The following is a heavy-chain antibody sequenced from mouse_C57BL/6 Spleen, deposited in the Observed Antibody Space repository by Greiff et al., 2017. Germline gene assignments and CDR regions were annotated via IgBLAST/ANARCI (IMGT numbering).Heavy chain of an antibody. Sequence: VQLKESGPGMVKPSQSLSLTCTVTGYSITSGYDWHWIRHFPGNKLEWMGYISYSGSTNYNPSLKSRISITHDTSKNHFFLKLNSVTTEDTATYYCARGLRRNYAMDYWGQGTSVTVSS. CDR2: ISYSGST. V-gene: IGHV3-1*01. J-gene: IGHJ4*01. CDR1: GYSITSGYD. CDR3: ARGLRRNYAMDY. D-gene: IGHD2-4*01.